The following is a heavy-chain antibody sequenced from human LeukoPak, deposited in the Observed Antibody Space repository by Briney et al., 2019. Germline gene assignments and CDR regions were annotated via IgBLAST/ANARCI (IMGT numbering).Heavy chain of an antibody. D-gene: IGHD5-18*01. V-gene: IGHV4-59*01. CDR1: GGSISSYY. J-gene: IGHJ4*02. CDR2: IYYSGST. Sequence: SETLSLTCTVSGGSISSYYWSWIRQPPGKGLEWIGYIYYSGSTNYNPSLKSRVTISVDTSKNQFSLKLSSVTAADTAVYYCARGSDERFSHGYFFEYWGQGTLVTVSS. CDR3: ARGSDERFSHGYFFEY.